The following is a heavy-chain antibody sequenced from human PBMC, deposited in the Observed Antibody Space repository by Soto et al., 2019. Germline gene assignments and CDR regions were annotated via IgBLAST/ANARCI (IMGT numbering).Heavy chain of an antibody. V-gene: IGHV3-11*01. Sequence: PGGSLRLSCAASGFTFTDFYMSWIRQAPGKGLEWVSFISSRGGGAISYADSVKGRFTISRDNAKNSLYLQMNSLTVDDTALYYCARVRKSGWEVETWGQGTLVTVSS. J-gene: IGHJ5*02. CDR1: GFTFTDFY. D-gene: IGHD6-19*01. CDR2: ISSRGGGAI. CDR3: ARVRKSGWEVET.